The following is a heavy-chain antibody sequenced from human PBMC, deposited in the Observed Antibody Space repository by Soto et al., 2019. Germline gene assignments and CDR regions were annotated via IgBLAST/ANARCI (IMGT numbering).Heavy chain of an antibody. Sequence: QVQLVQSGAEVKKPGASVKVSCKASGYVFTSNDIYWVWQATGQTLEWMGWLNPKSGDTGFAQKFQDRLIMTRDTSINTAYMELTGLTSDDTAMYYCARGRPGGGVKRSWFDPWGQGTLVTVST. J-gene: IGHJ5*02. D-gene: IGHD2-8*01. CDR1: GYVFTSND. V-gene: IGHV1-8*01. CDR3: ARGRPGGGVKRSWFDP. CDR2: LNPKSGDT.